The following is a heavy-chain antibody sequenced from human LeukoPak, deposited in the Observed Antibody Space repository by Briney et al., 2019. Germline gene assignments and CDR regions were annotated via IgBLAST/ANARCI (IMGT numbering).Heavy chain of an antibody. V-gene: IGHV4-34*01. CDR2: INHSGST. J-gene: IGHJ5*02. CDR1: GGSFRGYY. Sequence: SETLSLTCAVYGGSFRGYYWSWIRQPPGKGLEWIGEINHSGSTNYNPSLKSRVTISVDTSKNQFSLKLSSVTAADTAVYYCATFSGLLVPWGQGTLVTVSS. CDR3: ATFSGLLVP.